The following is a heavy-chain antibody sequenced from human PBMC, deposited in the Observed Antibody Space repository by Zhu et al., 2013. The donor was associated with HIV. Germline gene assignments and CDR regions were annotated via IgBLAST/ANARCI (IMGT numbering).Heavy chain of an antibody. V-gene: IGHV1-69*04. CDR2: SSQLNDYR. CDR3: ARDPEIVTETYLNPNYFDT. CDR1: GGTFSSYA. Sequence: VQLVQSGAEVKKPGSSVKVSCKASGGTFSSYAISWVRQAPGQGLEWMGWSSQLNDYRKYAQKFQGRITMTTDRPTSTVYMELKSLRSEDTAVYYCARDPEIVTETYLNPNYFDTWGQGTLITVSS. J-gene: IGHJ5*02. D-gene: IGHD1-7*01.